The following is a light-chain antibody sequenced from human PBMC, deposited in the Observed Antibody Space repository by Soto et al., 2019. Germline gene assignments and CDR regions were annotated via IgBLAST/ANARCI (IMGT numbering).Light chain of an antibody. J-gene: IGKJ4*01. Sequence: EIVLTQSPGTLSLSPGERATLSCRASQSVSSSYLAWYQQKPGQAPRLLIYGASSRATGIPDRFSGSGSGTYFILTISRLEPEDFAVYYCQQYGSSPPLTFGGGTKVEIK. V-gene: IGKV3-20*01. CDR3: QQYGSSPPLT. CDR2: GAS. CDR1: QSVSSSY.